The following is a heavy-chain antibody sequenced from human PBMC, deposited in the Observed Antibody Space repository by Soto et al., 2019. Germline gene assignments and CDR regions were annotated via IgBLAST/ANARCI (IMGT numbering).Heavy chain of an antibody. Sequence: QVQLVDSGGGVVQPGRSLRLSCAASGFTFSTYSMHWVRQAPGKGLEWVAFISYDGRSTYSADSVRGRFTISRDISKNTLYLQMNRLRPEDTAAYYCVREGIDGGSGGFFDYWGQGTLVTVAS. J-gene: IGHJ4*02. CDR1: GFTFSTYS. CDR2: ISYDGRST. V-gene: IGHV3-30*04. D-gene: IGHD6-25*01. CDR3: VREGIDGGSGGFFDY.